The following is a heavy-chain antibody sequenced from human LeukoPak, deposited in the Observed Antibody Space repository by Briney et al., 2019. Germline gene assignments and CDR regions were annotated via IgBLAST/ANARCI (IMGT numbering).Heavy chain of an antibody. CDR2: ISYDGSNK. CDR1: GFTFSSYA. J-gene: IGHJ4*02. D-gene: IGHD5-18*01. Sequence: GGSLRLSCAASGFTFSSYAMHWVRQAPGKGLEWVAVISYDGSNKYYADSVKGRFTISRDNSKNTLDLQMNSLRAEDTAVYYCAKAHVDTAMVTVDYWGQGTLVTVSS. CDR3: AKAHVDTAMVTVDY. V-gene: IGHV3-30*04.